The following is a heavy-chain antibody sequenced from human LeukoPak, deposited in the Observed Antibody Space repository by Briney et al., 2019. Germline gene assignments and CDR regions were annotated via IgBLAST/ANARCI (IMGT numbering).Heavy chain of an antibody. CDR1: GVSISSGGYY. V-gene: IGHV4-31*03. D-gene: IGHD6-13*01. Sequence: SETLSLTCTVSGVSISSGGYYWGWLRQHPGKGREWIGYIYYSGSTYYNPSLKSRVTITVDTSKNQFSLKLSSVTAADTAVYYCARRGGREQLIPYSLDYWGQGTLVTVSS. CDR3: ARRGGREQLIPYSLDY. J-gene: IGHJ4*02. CDR2: IYYSGST.